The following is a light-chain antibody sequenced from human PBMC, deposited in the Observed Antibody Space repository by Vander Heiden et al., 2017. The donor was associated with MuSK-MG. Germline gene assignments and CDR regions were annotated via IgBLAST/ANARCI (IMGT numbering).Light chain of an antibody. CDR3: QQYNNGHPCFT. CDR2: GAS. Sequence: EIVMTQSPATLSVSPGERATLSCRASQSVSSNLAWYQQKPGQAPRLLIYGASTRATGITARFTGSGYGTEFTLTISSLQSEDFAVYYCQQYNNGHPCFTFGHGTKVDIK. V-gene: IGKV3D-15*01. J-gene: IGKJ3*01. CDR1: QSVSSN.